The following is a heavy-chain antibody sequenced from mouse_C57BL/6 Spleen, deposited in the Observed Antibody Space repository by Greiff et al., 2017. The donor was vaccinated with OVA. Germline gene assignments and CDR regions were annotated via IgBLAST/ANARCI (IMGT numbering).Heavy chain of an antibody. J-gene: IGHJ2*01. CDR2: ISGGGGNT. V-gene: IGHV5-9*01. CDR1: GFTFSSYT. CDR3: ARLTGTHY. D-gene: IGHD4-1*01. Sequence: EVMLVESGGGLVKPGGSLTLSCAASGFTFSSYTMSWVRQTPEKRLEWVATISGGGGNTYYPDSVKGRFTISRDNAKNTLYLQMSSLRSEDTALYYCARLTGTHYWGQGTTLTVSS.